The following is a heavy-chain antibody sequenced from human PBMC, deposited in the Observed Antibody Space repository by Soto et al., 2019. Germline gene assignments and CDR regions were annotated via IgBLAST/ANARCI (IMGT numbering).Heavy chain of an antibody. CDR1: GFTFSSYA. J-gene: IGHJ5*02. D-gene: IGHD2-21*02. CDR3: ARDPASKGHCGGDCLMYGAVNWFDP. Sequence: PGGSLRLSCAASGFTFSSYAMSWVRQAPGKGLEWVSAISGSGGSTYYADSVKGRFTISRDNSKNTLYLQMNSLRAEDTAVYYCARDPASKGHCGGDCLMYGAVNWFDPWGQGTLVTVSS. CDR2: ISGSGGST. V-gene: IGHV3-23*01.